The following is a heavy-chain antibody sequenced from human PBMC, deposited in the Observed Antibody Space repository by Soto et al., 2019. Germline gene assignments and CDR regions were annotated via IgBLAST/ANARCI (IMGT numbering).Heavy chain of an antibody. V-gene: IGHV1-69*01. CDR3: ARGVTANYMGGEAVAI. CDR1: GGSFRRYM. CDR2: IMPVFGTP. Sequence: QVLLVQSGAEVKKPGSSVEVSCQAAGGSFRRYMVSWVRQAPGQGLDYMGGIMPVFGTPTYPEKFQGRVTITADESTGTAYLELTSLKSDDTAVYYCARGVTANYMGGEAVAIWGQGTVVAVSS. D-gene: IGHD4-4*01. J-gene: IGHJ3*02.